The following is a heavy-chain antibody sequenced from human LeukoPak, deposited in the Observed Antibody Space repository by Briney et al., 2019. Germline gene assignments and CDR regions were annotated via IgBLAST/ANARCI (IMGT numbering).Heavy chain of an antibody. CDR1: GFTFSTYE. CDR3: ARSVWDTSSFYDYFDY. J-gene: IGHJ4*02. D-gene: IGHD1-26*01. CDR2: ISSSGSPI. V-gene: IGHV3-48*03. Sequence: TGGSLRLSCAASGFTFSTYEMNWVRQPPGKGLEWVTYISSSGSPIYYTDSVKGRFTTSRDNAKNSLYLQMNSLRAEDTAVYYCARSVWDTSSFYDYFDYWGQGTLVSVSS.